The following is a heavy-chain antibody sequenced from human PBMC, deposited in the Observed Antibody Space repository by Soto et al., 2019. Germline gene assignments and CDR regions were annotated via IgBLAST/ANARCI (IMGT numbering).Heavy chain of an antibody. V-gene: IGHV4-34*01. CDR2: ASHTGGT. D-gene: IGHD1-1*01. CDR1: GGSFSGWH. J-gene: IGHJ6*02. Sequence: QVQVQQWGAGLLKFSETLSLTCAVNGGSFSGWHWNWIRQPPGKGLEWIGEASHTGGTNYNPSLESRVTISVDRSRNQLALKLTSVSAADTAFYYWARSRNLDVWGPGTTVIVSS. CDR3: ARSRNLDV.